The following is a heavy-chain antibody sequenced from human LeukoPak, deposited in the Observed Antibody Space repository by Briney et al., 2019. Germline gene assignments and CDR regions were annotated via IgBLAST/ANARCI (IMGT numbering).Heavy chain of an antibody. CDR1: RFTFSDYY. V-gene: IGHV3-11*01. CDR2: ISSSGSTI. CDR3: AKDMDYDSSGPPDY. J-gene: IGHJ4*02. Sequence: PGGSLRLSCAASRFTFSDYYMSWIRQAPGKGLEWVSYISSSGSTIYYADSVKGRFTISRDNAKNSLYLQMNSLRAEDTALYYCAKDMDYDSSGPPDYWGQGTLVTVSS. D-gene: IGHD3-22*01.